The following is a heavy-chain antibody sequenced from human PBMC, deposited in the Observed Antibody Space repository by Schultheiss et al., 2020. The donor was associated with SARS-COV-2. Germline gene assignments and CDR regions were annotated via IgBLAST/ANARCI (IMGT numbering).Heavy chain of an antibody. CDR3: ARGGRAVVIAIRRVGLWFDP. V-gene: IGHV4-39*07. D-gene: IGHD2-21*01. Sequence: SETLSLTCTVSGGSINNGGYYWSWIRQPPGKGLEWIGSIYYSGSTYYNPSLKSRVTISVDTSKNQFSLKLSSVTAADTAVYYCARGGRAVVIAIRRVGLWFDPWGQGTLVTVSS. CDR2: IYYSGST. J-gene: IGHJ5*02. CDR1: GGSINNGGYY.